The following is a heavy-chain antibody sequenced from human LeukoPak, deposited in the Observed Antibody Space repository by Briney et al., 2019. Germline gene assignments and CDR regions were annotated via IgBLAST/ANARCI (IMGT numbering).Heavy chain of an antibody. CDR1: GFTFSSNG. CDR2: IWYDGSNK. D-gene: IGHD3-22*01. Sequence: GRSLRLSCAASGFTFSSNGMHWVRQAPGKGLEWVGIIWYDGSNKYYADSVKGRFTISRDNAKNSLYLQMNSLRAEDTAVYYCARVTASSGFHWGQGTLVTVPP. CDR3: ARVTASSGFH. J-gene: IGHJ4*02. V-gene: IGHV3-33*03.